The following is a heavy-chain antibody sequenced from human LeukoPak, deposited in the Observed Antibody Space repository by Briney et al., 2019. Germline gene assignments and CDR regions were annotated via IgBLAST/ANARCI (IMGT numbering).Heavy chain of an antibody. Sequence: ASVKVSCKASGYTFTGYYMHWVRQAPGQGLEWMGWINPNSGGTNYAQKSQGRVTMSRDTSISTAYMELSSLRSDDTAVYYCALGGAAVGHGYWGQGTLVTVSS. D-gene: IGHD6-13*01. J-gene: IGHJ4*02. V-gene: IGHV1-2*02. CDR3: ALGGAAVGHGY. CDR2: INPNSGGT. CDR1: GYTFTGYY.